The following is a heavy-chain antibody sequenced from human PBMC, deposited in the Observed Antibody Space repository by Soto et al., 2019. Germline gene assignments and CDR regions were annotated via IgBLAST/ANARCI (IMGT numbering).Heavy chain of an antibody. J-gene: IGHJ4*02. CDR1: GFTFSIYA. Sequence: ESGGGLVQPGGSLRLSCAASGFTFSIYAMNWVRQAPGKGLEWVSTISSSGSSSFYTDSVQGRFSISRDNSKNTLYLQMNSLRAEDTAEYYCAKEGCSGDNCYSKLGLFDYWGQGALVTVSS. CDR2: ISSSGSSS. CDR3: AKEGCSGDNCYSKLGLFDY. D-gene: IGHD2-15*01. V-gene: IGHV3-23*01.